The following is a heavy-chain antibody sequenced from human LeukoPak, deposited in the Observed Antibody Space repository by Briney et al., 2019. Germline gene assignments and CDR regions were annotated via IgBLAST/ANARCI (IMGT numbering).Heavy chain of an antibody. CDR1: GYSFTYYW. Sequence: GESLKISCKGSGYSFTYYWIGWVRQMPGKGLEWMGIIYPGDSDTRYRPSFQGQVTISVDKSISTAYLQWSSLKASDTAMYYCARQGGNSKYYFDYWGQGTLVPVSS. D-gene: IGHD1-1*01. CDR2: IYPGDSDT. CDR3: ARQGGNSKYYFDY. V-gene: IGHV5-51*01. J-gene: IGHJ4*02.